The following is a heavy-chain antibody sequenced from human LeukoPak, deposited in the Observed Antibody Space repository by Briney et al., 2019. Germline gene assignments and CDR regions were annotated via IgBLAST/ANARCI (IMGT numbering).Heavy chain of an antibody. Sequence: VKVSCKASGGTFSSYAISWVRQAPGQGLEWMGGIIPIFGTANYAQKFQGRVSITADKSTSTAYMELSSLRSEDTAVYYCARYCSGGSCYNYYYAMDVWGKGTTVTVSS. CDR3: ARYCSGGSCYNYYYAMDV. CDR2: IIPIFGTA. V-gene: IGHV1-69*06. CDR1: GGTFSSYA. J-gene: IGHJ6*04. D-gene: IGHD2-15*01.